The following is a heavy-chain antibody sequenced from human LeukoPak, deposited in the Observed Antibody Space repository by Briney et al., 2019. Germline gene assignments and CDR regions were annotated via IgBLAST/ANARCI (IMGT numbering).Heavy chain of an antibody. CDR1: GGSISSYS. CDR2: IYTSEST. Sequence: SETLSLTCTVSGGSISSYSWSWVRRPPGKGLEWIGSIYTSESTNSNPSLKSRVTISVDTSKSQFSLKLSSVTAADTAVYYCARQAYCGADCYSLDYWGQGTLVTVSS. J-gene: IGHJ4*02. D-gene: IGHD2-21*02. CDR3: ARQAYCGADCYSLDY. V-gene: IGHV4-4*09.